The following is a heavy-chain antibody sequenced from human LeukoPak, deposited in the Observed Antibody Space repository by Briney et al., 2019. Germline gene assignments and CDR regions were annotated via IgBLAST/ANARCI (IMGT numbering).Heavy chain of an antibody. CDR3: ARESSSSGNWFDP. D-gene: IGHD3-10*01. CDR1: GGSISSGSYY. J-gene: IGHJ5*02. CDR2: IYASGST. Sequence: PSETLSLTCTVSGGSISSGSYYWSWIRQPAGKGLEWIGRIYASGSTSYNPSLKRRVTISVDTSKNQFSLRLSSVTAADTAVYYCARESSSSGNWFDPWGQGTLVTVSS. V-gene: IGHV4-61*02.